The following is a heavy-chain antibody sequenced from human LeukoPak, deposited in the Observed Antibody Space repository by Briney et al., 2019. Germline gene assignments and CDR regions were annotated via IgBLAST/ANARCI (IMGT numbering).Heavy chain of an antibody. J-gene: IGHJ4*02. CDR3: ATRIQLWEGDY. D-gene: IGHD5-18*01. CDR2: IYSGGST. V-gene: IGHV3-53*01. Sequence: PGGSLRLSCAASGFTVSSNYMSWVRQAPGNGLKWVSVIYSGGSTDYADSVKGRFTISRDNSKNTLYLQMNSLRAEDTAVYYCATRIQLWEGDYWGQGTLVTVSS. CDR1: GFTVSSNY.